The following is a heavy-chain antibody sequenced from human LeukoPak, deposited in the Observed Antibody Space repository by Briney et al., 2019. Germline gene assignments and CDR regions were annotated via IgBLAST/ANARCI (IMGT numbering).Heavy chain of an antibody. D-gene: IGHD6-6*01. J-gene: IGHJ4*02. CDR2: ISDSGGST. CDR3: AKRVEYSSSSGGYFDY. V-gene: IGHV3-23*01. CDR1: GFTFSKYA. Sequence: GGSLRLSCAASGFTFSKYAMSWVRQAPGKGLEWVSAISDSGGSTYYADSVKGRFTISRDNSKNTLYLQMNSLRAEDTAIYYCAKRVEYSSSSGGYFDYWGQGTLVTVSS.